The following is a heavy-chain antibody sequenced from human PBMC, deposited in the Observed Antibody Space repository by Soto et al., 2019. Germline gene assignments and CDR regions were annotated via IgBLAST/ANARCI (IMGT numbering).Heavy chain of an antibody. V-gene: IGHV3-23*01. CDR1: GFTFSSYA. J-gene: IGHJ4*02. D-gene: IGHD3-22*01. CDR2: ISGSGGST. Sequence: GGSLRLSCAASGFTFSSYAMSWVRQAPGKGLEWVSAISGSGGSTYYADSVKGRFTISRDNSKNTLYLQMNSLRAEDTAVYYCAKDFQKYYYDSSGYYYTYWGQGTLVTVSS. CDR3: AKDFQKYYYDSSGYYYTY.